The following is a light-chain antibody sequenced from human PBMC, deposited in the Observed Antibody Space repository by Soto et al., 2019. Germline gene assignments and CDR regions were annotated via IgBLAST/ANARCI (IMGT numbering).Light chain of an antibody. CDR2: GAS. CDR1: QSVTTR. J-gene: IGKJ5*01. V-gene: IGKV3-20*01. CDR3: QQYGSSPPWT. Sequence: IVLTQSPGTLSLSPGERVTLSCRASQSVTTRLAWYQHKPGQAPTLLMSGASNRASGVPVRFSGSGSGTDFTLTISRLEPEDFAVYYCQQYGSSPPWTFGQGTRLEIK.